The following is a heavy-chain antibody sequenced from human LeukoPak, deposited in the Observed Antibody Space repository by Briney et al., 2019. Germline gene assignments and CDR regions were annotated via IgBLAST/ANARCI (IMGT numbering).Heavy chain of an antibody. CDR3: ARDLRFVQLPIDY. D-gene: IGHD5-18*01. J-gene: IGHJ4*02. CDR1: GGSISSSSFY. Sequence: PSETLSLTCTVSGGSISSSSFYWGWIRQTPWKGLEWIGSIYHSGSTYYNPSLKSRVTISVDTSKNQFSLKLSSVTAADTAVYYCARDLRFVQLPIDYWGQGTLVTVSS. CDR2: IYHSGST. V-gene: IGHV4-39*07.